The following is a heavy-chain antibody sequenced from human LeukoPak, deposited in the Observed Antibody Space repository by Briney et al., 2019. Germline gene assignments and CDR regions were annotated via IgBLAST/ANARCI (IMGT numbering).Heavy chain of an antibody. D-gene: IGHD3-22*01. CDR1: GFPFSSYV. Sequence: GGSLRLSCAASGFPFSSYVMHWVRQAPGKGLEWVSFTSYDGSNKYYADSVKGRFTISRDNSKNTLDLQMNSLRTEDTAMYYCARGDDSSGYFYSYFDYWGQGTLVTVSS. J-gene: IGHJ4*02. CDR2: TSYDGSNK. V-gene: IGHV3-30-3*01. CDR3: ARGDDSSGYFYSYFDY.